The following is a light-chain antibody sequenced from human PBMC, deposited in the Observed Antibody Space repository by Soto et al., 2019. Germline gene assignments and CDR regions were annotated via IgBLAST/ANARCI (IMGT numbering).Light chain of an antibody. CDR3: QQYGGSPPYT. V-gene: IGKV3-20*01. CDR2: GAF. CDR1: QTISSSY. J-gene: IGKJ2*01. Sequence: LTQSPGTLSLSPGEGATISCRASQTISSSYLAWYQHKPGQAPRLLIYGAFSRATGSPHRFSGRGSGTDCTHTISRLEPEDCGVYYWQQYGGSPPYTFGQGTRLESK.